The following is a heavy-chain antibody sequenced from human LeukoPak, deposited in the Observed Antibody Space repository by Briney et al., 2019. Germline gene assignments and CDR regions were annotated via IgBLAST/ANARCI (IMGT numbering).Heavy chain of an antibody. CDR1: GFTFSNYG. CDR3: AREGPRGNSQFDY. V-gene: IGHV3-33*01. Sequence: GGSLRLSCAASGFTFSNYGMHWVRQAPGKGLEWVALIWYDGSNKYYTDSVKGRLTISRDNPKDTLFLQMNSLRAEDTAVYYCAREGPRGNSQFDYWGQGTLVTVSS. D-gene: IGHD2/OR15-2a*01. J-gene: IGHJ4*02. CDR2: IWYDGSNK.